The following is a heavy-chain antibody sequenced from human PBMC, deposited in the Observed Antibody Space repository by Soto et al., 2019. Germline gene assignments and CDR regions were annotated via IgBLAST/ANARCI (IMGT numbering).Heavy chain of an antibody. J-gene: IGHJ4*02. CDR1: SGSFSGYY. D-gene: IGHD3-16*01. Sequence: ASETLSLTCAVYSGSFSGYYWSWIRQPPGKGLEWIGEIHHGLSIVYNPSLKSRVTISGDSSKNQFSLKLSSVTAADTAVYYCARHGGYYFDYWGQGTLVTVSS. V-gene: IGHV4-34*01. CDR2: IHHGLSI. CDR3: ARHGGYYFDY.